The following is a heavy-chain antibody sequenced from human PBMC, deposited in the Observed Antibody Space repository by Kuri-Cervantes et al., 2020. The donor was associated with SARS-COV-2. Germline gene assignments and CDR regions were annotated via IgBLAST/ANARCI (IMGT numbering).Heavy chain of an antibody. D-gene: IGHD3-3*01. CDR1: GGSISSYY. CDR3: ARHTPSYYDFWSGYLIYYGMDV. V-gene: IGHV4-59*01. J-gene: IGHJ6*02. Sequence: ESLKISCTVSGGSISSYYWSWIRQPPGKGLEWIGYIYYSGSTNYNPSLKSRVTISVDTSKNQFSLKLSSVTAADTAVYYCARHTPSYYDFWSGYLIYYGMDVWGQRTTVTVSS. CDR2: IYYSGST.